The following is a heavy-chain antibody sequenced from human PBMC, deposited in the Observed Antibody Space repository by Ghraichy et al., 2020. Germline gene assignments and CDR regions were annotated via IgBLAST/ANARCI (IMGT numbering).Heavy chain of an antibody. CDR2: INRSGGT. J-gene: IGHJ6*02. V-gene: IGHV4-34*01. Sequence: SETLSLTCAVYGGSFSGYYWSWIRQPPGKGLEWIGEINRSGGTNYNPSLKSRVTISVDTSTNQFSLKVSSVTAADTAVFYCSRGGEEYLLLSYYSYGMDVWGQGTTVTVSS. CDR1: GGSFSGYY. CDR3: SRGGEEYLLLSYYSYGMDV. D-gene: IGHD2-2*01.